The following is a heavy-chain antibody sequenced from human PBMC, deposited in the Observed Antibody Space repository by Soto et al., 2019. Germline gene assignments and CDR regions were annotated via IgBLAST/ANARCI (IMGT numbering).Heavy chain of an antibody. D-gene: IGHD3-22*01. CDR1: GFTFSSYA. CDR2: ISGSAGST. J-gene: IGHJ6*02. CDR3: AKGESSSGYFYYYGMDV. V-gene: IGHV3-23*01. Sequence: PGGSLRLSCAASGFTFSSYAMSGVRQSPGKXLEWVSAISGSAGSTYYADSVKGRFTISRDNSKNTLYLQMNSLRAEDTAVYYCAKGESSSGYFYYYGMDVWGQGTPVTVS.